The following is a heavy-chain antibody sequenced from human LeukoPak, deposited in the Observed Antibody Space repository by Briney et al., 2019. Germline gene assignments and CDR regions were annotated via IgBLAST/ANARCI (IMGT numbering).Heavy chain of an antibody. J-gene: IGHJ3*02. CDR2: TYYKSKLYN. D-gene: IGHD2-2*01. V-gene: IGHV6-1*01. Sequence: SQTLSLTCAISGDSVSSNSAAWNWIRQSPSRGLEWLGRTYYKSKLYNDYAVSVKSRITINPDTSKNQFSLKLSSVTAADTAVYYCARDGSYCSSTSCRYGPAFDIWGQGTMVTVSS. CDR1: GDSVSSNSAA. CDR3: ARDGSYCSSTSCRYGPAFDI.